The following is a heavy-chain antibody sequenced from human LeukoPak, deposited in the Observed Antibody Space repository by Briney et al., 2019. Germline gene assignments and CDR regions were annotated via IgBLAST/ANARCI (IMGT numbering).Heavy chain of an antibody. D-gene: IGHD2-2*01. Sequence: PGGSLRLSCVASGFTFDDYAMHWARQGPGKGLEWVSSISWNSGSLGYADSVKGRFTISRDNAKNSLYLQMNSLRAEDMALYYCAKDYCSSTSCYFDYWGQGTLVTVSS. V-gene: IGHV3-9*03. J-gene: IGHJ4*02. CDR3: AKDYCSSTSCYFDY. CDR2: ISWNSGSL. CDR1: GFTFDDYA.